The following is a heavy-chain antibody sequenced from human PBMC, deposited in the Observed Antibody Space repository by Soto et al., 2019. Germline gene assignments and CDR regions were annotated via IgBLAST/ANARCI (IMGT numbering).Heavy chain of an antibody. CDR2: INPNSGGT. J-gene: IGHJ4*02. V-gene: IGHV1-2*04. Sequence: ASVNVSCKASGYTFTGYYMHWVRQAPGQGLEWMGWINPNSGGTNYAQKFQGWVTMTRDTSISTAYMELSRLRSDDTAVYYCARAGGSVHLGFDYWGQGTLVTVSS. D-gene: IGHD1-1*01. CDR3: ARAGGSVHLGFDY. CDR1: GYTFTGYY.